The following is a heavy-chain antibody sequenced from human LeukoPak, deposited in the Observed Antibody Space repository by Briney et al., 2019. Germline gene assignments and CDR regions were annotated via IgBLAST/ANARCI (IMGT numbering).Heavy chain of an antibody. D-gene: IGHD6-13*01. V-gene: IGHV4-34*01. CDR1: GGSFSGYY. CDR2: INHSGST. Sequence: SSETLSLTCAVYGGSFSGYYWSWIRQPPGKGLEWIGEINHSGSTNYNPSLKSRVTISVDTSKNQFSLKLSSVTAADTAVYYCARGCCSSWYWRGDWFDPWGQGTLVTVSS. J-gene: IGHJ5*02. CDR3: ARGCCSSWYWRGDWFDP.